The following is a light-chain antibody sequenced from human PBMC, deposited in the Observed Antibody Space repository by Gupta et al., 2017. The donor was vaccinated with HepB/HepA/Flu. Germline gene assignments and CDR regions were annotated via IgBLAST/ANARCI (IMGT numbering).Light chain of an antibody. V-gene: IGLV1-44*01. CDR2: SNN. Sequence: QSVLTQPPSAFGTPGQRVPLPCSGGSSNIGSNTVNWYQQLPGTAPTLLIYSNNQRPSGVPDRFSGSKSGTSASLAISGLQSEDEADYYCAAWDDSLNGFWVFGGGTKLTVL. J-gene: IGLJ3*02. CDR3: AAWDDSLNGFWV. CDR1: SSNIGSNT.